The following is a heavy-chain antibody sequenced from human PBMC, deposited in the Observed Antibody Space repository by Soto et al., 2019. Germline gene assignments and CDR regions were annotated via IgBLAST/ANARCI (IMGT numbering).Heavy chain of an antibody. CDR1: GFTFSSYG. D-gene: IGHD6-19*01. J-gene: IGHJ4*02. CDR3: AKGNIAVAGQFDY. V-gene: IGHV3-30*18. CDR2: ISYDGSNK. Sequence: GGSLRLSCVASGFTFSSYGMHWVRQAPGKGLEWVAVISYDGSNKYYADSVKGRFTISRDNSKNTLYLQMNSLRAEDTAVYYCAKGNIAVAGQFDYWGQGTLVTVSS.